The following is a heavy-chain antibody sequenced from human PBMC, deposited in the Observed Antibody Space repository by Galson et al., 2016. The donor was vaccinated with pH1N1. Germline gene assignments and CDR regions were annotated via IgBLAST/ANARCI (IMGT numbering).Heavy chain of an antibody. CDR3: IRDLGRLRDF. Sequence: SVKVSCKASGYTFTTNYIHWVRQAPGQGLEWMGVIDPSGGGTTYAQKLQSLVTMTRDTSTSTVYMELRGLKSEDTAVYYCIRDLGRLRDFWGQGTLVTVSS. V-gene: IGHV1-46*03. CDR1: GYTFTTNY. CDR2: IDPSGGGT. D-gene: IGHD7-27*01. J-gene: IGHJ4*02.